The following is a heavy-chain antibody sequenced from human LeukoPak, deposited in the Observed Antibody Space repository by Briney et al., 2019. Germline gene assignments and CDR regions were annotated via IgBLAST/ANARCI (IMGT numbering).Heavy chain of an antibody. CDR1: GGSISSSSYY. D-gene: IGHD5-18*01. CDR2: IYYSGST. J-gene: IGHJ6*03. Sequence: SETLSLTCTVSGGSISSSSYYWGWIRQPPGKGLEWIGRIYYSGSTYYNPSLKSRVTISVDTSKNQFSLKLSSVTAADTAVYYCARTRIGRGYSYGSPLVRYYYMDVWGKGTTVTVSS. CDR3: ARTRIGRGYSYGSPLVRYYYMDV. V-gene: IGHV4-39*07.